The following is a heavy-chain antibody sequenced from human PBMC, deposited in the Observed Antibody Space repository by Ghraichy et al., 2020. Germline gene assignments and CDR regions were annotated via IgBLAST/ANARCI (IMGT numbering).Heavy chain of an antibody. CDR2: IIPIFGTA. D-gene: IGHD1-1*01. CDR3: ASKRGEATGTLVRFHYYYGMDV. Sequence: SVKVSCKASGGTFSSYAISWVRQAPGQGLEWMGGIIPIFGTANYAQKFQGRVTITADESTSTAYMELSSLRSEDTAVYYCASKRGEATGTLVRFHYYYGMDVWGQGTTVTVSS. V-gene: IGHV1-69*13. J-gene: IGHJ6*02. CDR1: GGTFSSYA.